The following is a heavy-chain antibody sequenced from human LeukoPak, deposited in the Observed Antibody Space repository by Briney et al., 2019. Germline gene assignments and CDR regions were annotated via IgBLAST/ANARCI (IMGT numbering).Heavy chain of an antibody. Sequence: ASVKVSCKASGYTFTSYYVHWVRQAPGQGPEWMGIINPSGGSTRYAQKFQGRVTMTRDMSTSTVYMELSSLGSEDTAVFYCARESSACSGGSCFSNYYFDSWGQRTLVTVSS. CDR3: ARESSACSGGSCFSNYYFDS. J-gene: IGHJ4*02. D-gene: IGHD2-15*01. V-gene: IGHV1-46*01. CDR2: INPSGGST. CDR1: GYTFTSYY.